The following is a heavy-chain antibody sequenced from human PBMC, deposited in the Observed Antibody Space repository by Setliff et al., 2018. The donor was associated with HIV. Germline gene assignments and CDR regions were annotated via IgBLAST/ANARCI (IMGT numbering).Heavy chain of an antibody. CDR2: IYPDDSDT. CDR3: ARNPVGGYYGSGSYPWDY. CDR1: GYRFGSQY. V-gene: IGHV5-51*01. D-gene: IGHD3-10*01. Sequence: PGESLKISCKGSGYRFGSQYIGWVRQMPGKGLEWMGVIYPDDSDTKYSPSFEGQVTISVDKSISTAYLQWSSLKASDTAMYYCARNPVGGYYGSGSYPWDYWGLGTLVTVSS. J-gene: IGHJ4*02.